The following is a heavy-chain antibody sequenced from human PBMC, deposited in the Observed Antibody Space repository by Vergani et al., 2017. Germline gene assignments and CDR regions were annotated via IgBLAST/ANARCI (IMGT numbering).Heavy chain of an antibody. J-gene: IGHJ3*02. V-gene: IGHV1-2*04. CDR2: DNPNSGGT. CDR1: GYTFTSYG. Sequence: QVQLVQSGPAVKKPGASVKVSCKSSGYTFTSYGISWVRQAPGQGLEWMGRDNPNSGGTNYEQTFLGWVTMTRETSISTAYMELNRLRADDTAVYYCARDAWTIAARGAFDIWGQGTMVTVSS. CDR3: ARDAWTIAARGAFDI. D-gene: IGHD6-6*01.